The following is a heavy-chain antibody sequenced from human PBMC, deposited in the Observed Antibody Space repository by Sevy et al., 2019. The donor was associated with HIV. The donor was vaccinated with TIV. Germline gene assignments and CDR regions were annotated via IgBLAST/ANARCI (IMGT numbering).Heavy chain of an antibody. Sequence: SETLSLTCTVSGGSISGYYWSWIRQPPGKGPEWIGYMSYSGSTNYIPSLKTRVIISIDTSKNQISLKLSSVTAAEPAVYYCARHREYGSGNYYNREFDHWGQGTLVTVSS. CDR3: ARHREYGSGNYYNREFDH. J-gene: IGHJ4*02. V-gene: IGHV4-59*08. CDR2: MSYSGST. CDR1: GGSISGYY. D-gene: IGHD3-10*01.